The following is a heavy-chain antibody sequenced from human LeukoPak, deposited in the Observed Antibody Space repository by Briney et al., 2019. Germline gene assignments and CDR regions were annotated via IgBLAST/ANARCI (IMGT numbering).Heavy chain of an antibody. CDR2: ISYSGST. CDR1: GGSISSYY. J-gene: IGHJ6*02. V-gene: IGHV4-59*12. D-gene: IGHD4-17*01. CDR3: ARDGYGVSYGLDV. Sequence: SETLSLTCTVSGGSISSYYWSWIRQPPGKGLEWIGYISYSGSTYYNPSLKSRVTISVDTSKNQISLKLSSVTAADTAVYYCARDGYGVSYGLDVWGQGTTVTVSS.